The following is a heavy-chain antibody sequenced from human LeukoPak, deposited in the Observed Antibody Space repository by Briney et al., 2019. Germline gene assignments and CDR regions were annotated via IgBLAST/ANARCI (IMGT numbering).Heavy chain of an antibody. CDR2: ISAYNGNT. Sequence: GASVKVSCKASGGTFSSYAISWVRQAPGQGLEWMGWISAYNGNTNYAQKLQGRVTMTTDTSTSTAYMELRSLRSDDTAVYYCARGTTIAAALRSWFDPWGQGTLVTVSS. V-gene: IGHV1-18*01. CDR3: ARGTTIAAALRSWFDP. D-gene: IGHD6-13*01. J-gene: IGHJ5*02. CDR1: GGTFSSYA.